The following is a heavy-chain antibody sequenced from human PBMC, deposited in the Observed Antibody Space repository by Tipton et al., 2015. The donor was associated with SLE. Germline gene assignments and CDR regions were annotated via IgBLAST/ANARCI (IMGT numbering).Heavy chain of an antibody. V-gene: IGHV4-39*01. CDR1: DGSVSTSGYF. J-gene: IGHJ3*02. CDR3: VRRVSTEFVGDTFDI. CDR2: IYYTGTT. Sequence: TLSLTCTVSDGSVSTSGYFWGWIRQPPGKGLEWIASIYYTGTTYVNPSLKSRVIISVDTSNNQFSLRLSSVTAADTAVYYCVRRVSTEFVGDTFDIWDQVTIVTVSS. D-gene: IGHD3-10*01.